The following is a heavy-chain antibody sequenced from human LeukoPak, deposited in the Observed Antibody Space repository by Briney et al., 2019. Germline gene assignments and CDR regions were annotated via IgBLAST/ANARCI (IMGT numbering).Heavy chain of an antibody. D-gene: IGHD3-22*01. CDR3: AREGNYYDSNGCFDY. CDR2: ISAYNGNT. J-gene: IGHJ4*02. CDR1: GYTFTSYG. V-gene: IGHV1-18*01. Sequence: ASVTVSCKASGYTFTSYGISWVRQAPGQGLEWMGWISAYNGNTNYAQKLQGRVTMTTDTSTSTAYMELRSLRSDDTAVYYCAREGNYYDSNGCFDYWGQGTLVTVSS.